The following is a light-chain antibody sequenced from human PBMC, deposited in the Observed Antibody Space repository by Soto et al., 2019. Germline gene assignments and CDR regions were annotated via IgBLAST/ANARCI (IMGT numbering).Light chain of an antibody. Sequence: IGRTQSPATLSVSPGERATLSCRASLSVGGNLAWYQQRPCRAPRLLIYDASTRATDIPARFSGSGSGTEFTLTISSLQSEDFALYYCQQYNNWPLYTFGQGTKLEIK. J-gene: IGKJ2*01. CDR2: DAS. CDR1: LSVGGN. V-gene: IGKV3-15*01. CDR3: QQYNNWPLYT.